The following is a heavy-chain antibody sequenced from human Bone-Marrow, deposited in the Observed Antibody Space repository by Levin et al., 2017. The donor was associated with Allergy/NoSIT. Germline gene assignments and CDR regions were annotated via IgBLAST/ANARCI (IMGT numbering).Heavy chain of an antibody. V-gene: IGHV3-15*01. Sequence: GESLKISCAASGFTFSNAWMSWVRQAPGKGLEWVGRIKSKTDGGTTDYAAPVKGRFTISRDDSKNTLYLQMNSLKTEDTAVYYCTSSRGYSGYEPDWYFDLWGRGTLVTVSS. CDR2: IKSKTDGGTT. CDR3: TSSRGYSGYEPDWYFDL. D-gene: IGHD5-12*01. CDR1: GFTFSNAW. J-gene: IGHJ2*01.